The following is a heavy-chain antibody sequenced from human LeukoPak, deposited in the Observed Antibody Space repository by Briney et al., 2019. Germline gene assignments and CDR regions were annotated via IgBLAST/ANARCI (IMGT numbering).Heavy chain of an antibody. Sequence: VGALRLSCAPSLFTFISYIISWVREAPGKGVWCVSAIFGSVGGTYYADSVKGGVTISIDNSKNTLCLQRNRVRAEDTAVYYCAKGRTMIVVVEAFDIWGPGTMVTVSS. J-gene: IGHJ3*02. CDR3: AKGRTMIVVVEAFDI. V-gene: IGHV3-23*01. D-gene: IGHD3-22*01. CDR1: LFTFISYI. CDR2: IFGSVGGT.